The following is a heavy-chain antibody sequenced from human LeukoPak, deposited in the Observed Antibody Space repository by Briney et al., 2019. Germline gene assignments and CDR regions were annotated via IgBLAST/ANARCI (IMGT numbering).Heavy chain of an antibody. V-gene: IGHV1-46*01. J-gene: IGHJ4*02. CDR3: ARYGDYTNFDY. CDR1: GYTFTSYY. D-gene: IGHD4-17*01. Sequence: ASVKVSCKASGYTFTSYYMHWVRQAPGQGLGWMGISNPSGGSTTYAQKFQGRVTMTRDTSTSTVYMELSSLRSEDTAVYYCARYGDYTNFDYWGQGTLVTVSS. CDR2: SNPSGGST.